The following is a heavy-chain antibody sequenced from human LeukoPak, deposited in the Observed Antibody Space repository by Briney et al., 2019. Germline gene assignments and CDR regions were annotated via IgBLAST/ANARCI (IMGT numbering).Heavy chain of an antibody. CDR3: ARVWNYHDSSGYLEYFHE. V-gene: IGHV1-69*01. CDR1: GGTFSSYA. Sequence: GSSVKVSCKASGGTFSSYAISWVRQAPGQGLEWMGGIIPIFGTANYAQKFQGRVTITADESTSTAYMELSSLRSEGTAVYYCARVWNYHDSSGYLEYFHEGGQGTLVTVSS. D-gene: IGHD3-22*01. J-gene: IGHJ1*01. CDR2: IIPIFGTA.